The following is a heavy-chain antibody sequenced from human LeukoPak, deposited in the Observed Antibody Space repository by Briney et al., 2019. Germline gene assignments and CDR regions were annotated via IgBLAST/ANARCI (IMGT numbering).Heavy chain of an antibody. CDR2: VSSSSSYI. V-gene: IGHV3-21*04. D-gene: IGHD6-19*01. Sequence: GGSLRLSCAASGFTFSSYSMNWVRQAPGKGLEWVSSVSSSSSYIYYADSVKGRFTNSRDNSRNTLSLQMNSLRAEDTAVYYCAKDLYSSGWSSSLDYWGQGTLVTVSS. CDR3: AKDLYSSGWSSSLDY. J-gene: IGHJ4*02. CDR1: GFTFSSYS.